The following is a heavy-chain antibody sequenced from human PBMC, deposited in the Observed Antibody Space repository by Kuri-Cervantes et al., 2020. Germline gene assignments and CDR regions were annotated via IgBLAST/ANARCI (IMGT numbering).Heavy chain of an antibody. D-gene: IGHD4-17*01. Sequence: ASVKVSCKASGYTFTGYYMHWVRQAPGQGLEWMGWINPNSGGTNYAQKFQGWVTMTRDTSISTAYMELSRLRSDDTAVYYCARATNLTTVTATDAFDIWGQGTMVTVSS. CDR2: INPNSGGT. CDR1: GYTFTGYY. J-gene: IGHJ3*02. CDR3: ARATNLTTVTATDAFDI. V-gene: IGHV1-2*04.